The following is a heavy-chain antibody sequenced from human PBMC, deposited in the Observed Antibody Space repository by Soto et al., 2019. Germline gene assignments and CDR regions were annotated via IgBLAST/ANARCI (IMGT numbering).Heavy chain of an antibody. V-gene: IGHV1-18*01. CDR2: INAYSTYT. J-gene: IGHJ5*02. D-gene: IGHD3-22*01. Sequence: QVQLVQSGAEVKKPGASVKVSCKASGYTFTSYGFSWVRQAPGQGLEWMGWINAYSTYTDYAQNLQGRVTMTTDRPTSTAYRELRSLRSDDTPVYYCARDDSSGPGGFDPWGQGTLVTVSS. CDR3: ARDDSSGPGGFDP. CDR1: GYTFTSYG.